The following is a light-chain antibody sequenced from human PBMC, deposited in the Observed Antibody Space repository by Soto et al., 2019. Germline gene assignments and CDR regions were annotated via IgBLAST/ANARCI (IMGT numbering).Light chain of an antibody. Sequence: DIQMTQSPSSLSASVGDRVTITCRASQSISSYLNWYQQKPGKAPKLLIYAASSLQSGVPSRFSGCGSGTDFTLTISSLQPEDFATYYCQQSYSTPLLTFGGGTKVEIK. J-gene: IGKJ4*01. V-gene: IGKV1-39*01. CDR2: AAS. CDR3: QQSYSTPLLT. CDR1: QSISSY.